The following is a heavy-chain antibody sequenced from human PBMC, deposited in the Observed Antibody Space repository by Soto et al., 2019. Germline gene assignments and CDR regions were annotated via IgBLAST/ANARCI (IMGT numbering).Heavy chain of an antibody. CDR2: IYYSGST. J-gene: IGHJ4*02. Sequence: SETLSLTCTVSGGSVSSGSYYWSWIRQPPGKGLEWIGYIYYSGSTNYNPSLKSRVTISVDTSKNQFSLKLSSVTAADTAVYYCARVQGYSSSSPFDYWGQGTLVTVSS. CDR1: GGSVSSGSYY. D-gene: IGHD6-6*01. CDR3: ARVQGYSSSSPFDY. V-gene: IGHV4-61*01.